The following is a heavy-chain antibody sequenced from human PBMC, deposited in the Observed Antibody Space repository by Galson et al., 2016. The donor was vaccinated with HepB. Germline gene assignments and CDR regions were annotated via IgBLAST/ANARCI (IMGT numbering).Heavy chain of an antibody. V-gene: IGHV3-30*18. CDR3: AKELGIYAGNSGAFDI. CDR2: ISYDGSNK. Sequence: SCAASGFTFSSYGMHWVRQAPGKGLEWVAVISYDGSNKYYADSVKGRFTISRDNSKNTLYLQMNSLKAEDTAVYYCAKELGIYAGNSGAFDIWGQGTMVTVSS. CDR1: GFTFSSYG. D-gene: IGHD4-23*01. J-gene: IGHJ3*02.